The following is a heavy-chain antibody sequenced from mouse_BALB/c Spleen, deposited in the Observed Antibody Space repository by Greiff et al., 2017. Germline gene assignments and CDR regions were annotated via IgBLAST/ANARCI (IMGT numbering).Heavy chain of an antibody. CDR3: ARGLFTVPETFAY. V-gene: IGHV5-6-5*01. Sequence: EVMLVESGGGLVKPGGSLKLSCAASGFTFSSYAMSWVRRTPEKRLEWVASISSGGSTYYPDSVKGRFTISRDNARNILYLQMSSLRSEDTAMYYCARGLFTVPETFAYWGQGTLVTVSA. J-gene: IGHJ3*01. D-gene: IGHD1-1*01. CDR2: ISSGGST. CDR1: GFTFSSYA.